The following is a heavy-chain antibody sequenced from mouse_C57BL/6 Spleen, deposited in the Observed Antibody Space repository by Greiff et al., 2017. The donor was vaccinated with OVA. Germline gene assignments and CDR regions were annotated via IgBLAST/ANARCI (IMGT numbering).Heavy chain of an antibody. CDR3: ARVPHNWDFDY. V-gene: IGHV1-82*01. Sequence: VQLQQSGPELVKPGASVKISCKASGYAFSSSWMNWVKQRPGKGLEWIGRIYPGDGDTNYNGKFKGKATLTADKSSSTAYMQLSSLTSEDSAVYFCARVPHNWDFDYWGQGTTLTVSS. CDR1: GYAFSSSW. CDR2: IYPGDGDT. J-gene: IGHJ2*01. D-gene: IGHD4-1*02.